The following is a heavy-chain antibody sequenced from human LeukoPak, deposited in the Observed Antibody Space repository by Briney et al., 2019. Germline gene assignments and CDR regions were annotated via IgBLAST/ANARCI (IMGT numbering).Heavy chain of an antibody. Sequence: ASVKVSCKASGYTFSNYDINWVRQATGQGLEWMGWMNPNSGNTGYAQKFQGGVTITTNTSITTAYMELSSLRSEDTAVYYCVISGVGTTKEVDYWGQGTLVTVSS. CDR1: GYTFSNYD. CDR2: MNPNSGNT. D-gene: IGHD4-17*01. CDR3: VISGVGTTKEVDY. J-gene: IGHJ4*02. V-gene: IGHV1-8*03.